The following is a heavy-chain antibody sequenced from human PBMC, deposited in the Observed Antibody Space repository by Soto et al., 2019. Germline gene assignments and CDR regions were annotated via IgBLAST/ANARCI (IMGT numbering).Heavy chain of an antibody. D-gene: IGHD3-10*01. CDR1: GFTFSSYW. CDR2: IKQDGSEK. CDR3: ARVGLWFGELLFYYYYMDV. Sequence: GGSLRLSCAASGFTFSSYWMSWVRQAPGKGLEWVANIKQDGSEKYYVDSVKGRFTISRDNAKNSLYLQMNSLRAEDTAVYCGARVGLWFGELLFYYYYMDVWGKGTTVTVSS. J-gene: IGHJ6*03. V-gene: IGHV3-7*01.